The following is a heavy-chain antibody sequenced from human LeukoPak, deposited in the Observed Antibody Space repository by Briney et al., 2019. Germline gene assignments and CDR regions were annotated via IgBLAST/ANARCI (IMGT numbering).Heavy chain of an antibody. CDR2: IKSKTNGGTI. CDR1: GFTFRTYW. V-gene: IGHV3-15*01. Sequence: GGSLRLSCAASGFTFRTYWMHWVRQAPGKGLEWVGRIKSKTNGGTIDYAAPVKGRFTISRDDSKNTLYLQMNSLKTEDTAVYYCITGGLWFGEPQPYWGQGTLVTVSS. D-gene: IGHD3-10*01. J-gene: IGHJ4*02. CDR3: ITGGLWFGEPQPY.